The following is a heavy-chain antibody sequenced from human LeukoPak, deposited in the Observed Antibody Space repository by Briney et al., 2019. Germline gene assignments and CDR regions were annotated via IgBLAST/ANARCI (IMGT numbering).Heavy chain of an antibody. Sequence: SQTLSLTCAISGDSVSSNSAAWNWIRQSPSRGLEWLGRTCYRSKWYNDYAVSVKSRITINPDTSKNQFSLQLNSVTPEDTAVYYCARAPAAAGHNWFDPWGQGTLVTVSS. CDR1: GDSVSSNSAA. J-gene: IGHJ5*02. V-gene: IGHV6-1*01. CDR2: TCYRSKWYN. CDR3: ARAPAAAGHNWFDP. D-gene: IGHD6-13*01.